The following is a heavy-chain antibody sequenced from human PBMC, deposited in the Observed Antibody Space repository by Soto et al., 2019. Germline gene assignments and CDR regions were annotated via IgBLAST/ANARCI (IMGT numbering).Heavy chain of an antibody. D-gene: IGHD6-19*01. J-gene: IGHJ3*02. V-gene: IGHV4-30-2*01. CDR2: IYHSGST. CDR3: ARGGKQGHDAFDI. Sequence: QLQLQESGSGLVKPSQTLSLTCAVSGGSISSGGYSWSWIRQPPGKGLEWIGYIYHSGSTYYNPALKSRVTISVDRSKNQFSLELSSVTAADTAVYYGARGGKQGHDAFDIWGQGTMVTVSS. CDR1: GGSISSGGYS.